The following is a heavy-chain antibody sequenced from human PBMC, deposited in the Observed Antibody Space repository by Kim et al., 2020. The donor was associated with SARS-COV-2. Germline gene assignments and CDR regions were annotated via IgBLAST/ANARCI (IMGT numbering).Heavy chain of an antibody. CDR3: ARDKAYYYGSGRRYYYYGMDF. CDR2: ISSSSSYI. D-gene: IGHD3-10*01. J-gene: IGHJ6*02. CDR1: GFTFSSYS. Sequence: GESLKISCAASGFTFSSYSMNWVRQAPGKGLEWVSSISSSSSYIYYADSVKGRFTISRDNAKNSLYLQMNSLRAEDTAVYYCARDKAYYYGSGRRYYYYGMDFWGQGTTVTVSS. V-gene: IGHV3-21*01.